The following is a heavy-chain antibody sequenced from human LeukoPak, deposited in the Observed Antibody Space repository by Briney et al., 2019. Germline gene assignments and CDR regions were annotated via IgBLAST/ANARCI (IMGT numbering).Heavy chain of an antibody. CDR1: GGSISSISYY. CDR2: IYYSGST. Sequence: SDTLSLTCTLSGGSISSISYYWGWIRQPPGKGLEWIGSIYYSGSTYYNPSLKSRLTISVDTSTNQFSLTLSSVTAADTAVYYCARERITVRSQGMDVWGQGTTVTVSS. V-gene: IGHV4-39*02. J-gene: IGHJ6*01. CDR3: ARERITVRSQGMDV. D-gene: IGHD4-11*01.